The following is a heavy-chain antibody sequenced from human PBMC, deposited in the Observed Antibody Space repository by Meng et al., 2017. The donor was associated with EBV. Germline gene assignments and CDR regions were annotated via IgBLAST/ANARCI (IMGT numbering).Heavy chain of an antibody. J-gene: IGHJ4*02. D-gene: IGHD3-10*01. Sequence: QGQVVKSGAEVKKPGSSVKVSCKTSGGTFRSDAISWVRQAPGQGLEWMGGLIPMSDAPHYAQKFQGRVTITADESTSTHYMDLSGLRSEDTAVYYCASESGRGFTPDYWGQGTLVTVSS. CDR2: LIPMSDAP. CDR1: GGTFRSDA. CDR3: ASESGRGFTPDY. V-gene: IGHV1-69*01.